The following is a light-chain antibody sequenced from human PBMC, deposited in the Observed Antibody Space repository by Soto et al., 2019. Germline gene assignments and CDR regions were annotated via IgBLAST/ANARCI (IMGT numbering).Light chain of an antibody. V-gene: IGLV2-14*03. J-gene: IGLJ3*02. CDR1: SSDVGGYNY. CDR2: DVT. CDR3: SSYTSRVV. Sequence: QSVLTQPASVSGSPGQSITISCTGTSSDVGGYNYVSWYQQHPGKAPKLLIYDVTNRPPGVSDDRFSGSKSGNTASLTIFGLQAEDEADYYCSSYTSRVVFGGGTKLTVL.